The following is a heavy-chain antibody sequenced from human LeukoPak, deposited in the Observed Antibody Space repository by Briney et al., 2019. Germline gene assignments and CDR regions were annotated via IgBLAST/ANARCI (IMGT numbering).Heavy chain of an antibody. CDR2: ISWNSGSI. D-gene: IGHD1-1*01. CDR1: GFTFDDYA. Sequence: GGSLRLSCAASGFTFDDYAMHWVRQAPGKGLEWVSGISWNSGSIGYADSVKGRFTISRDNAKNSLYLQMNSLRAEDMALYYCAKDKGYNWNGNDAFDIWGQGTMVTVSS. V-gene: IGHV3-9*03. CDR3: AKDKGYNWNGNDAFDI. J-gene: IGHJ3*02.